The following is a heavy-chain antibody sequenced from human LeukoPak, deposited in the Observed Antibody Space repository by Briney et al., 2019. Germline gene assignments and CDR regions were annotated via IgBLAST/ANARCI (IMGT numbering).Heavy chain of an antibody. J-gene: IGHJ3*02. Sequence: GASVTVSFKASGYTFTGYYMHWVRQAPGQGLEWMGWINPNSGGTNYAQKFQGRVTMTRDTSISTAYMELSRLRSDDTAVYYCARRVKGGYRDRGAFDIWGQGTMVTVSS. D-gene: IGHD5-18*01. CDR3: ARRVKGGYRDRGAFDI. CDR1: GYTFTGYY. V-gene: IGHV1-2*02. CDR2: INPNSGGT.